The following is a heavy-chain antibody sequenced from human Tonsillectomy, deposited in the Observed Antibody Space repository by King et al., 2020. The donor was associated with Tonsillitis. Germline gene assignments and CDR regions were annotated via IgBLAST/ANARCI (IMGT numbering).Heavy chain of an antibody. CDR2: ISYDGSNK. Sequence: VQLVESGGGVVQPGRSLRLSCAASGFTFSSYGMHWVRQAPGKGLEWVAVISYDGSNKYYADSVKGRFTISRDNSKNTLYLQMNSLRPEDTAVYYCARTSGESGGYYLVVNPFDYWGQGTLVTVSS. V-gene: IGHV3-30*03. CDR1: GFTFSSYG. CDR3: ARTSGESGGYYLVVNPFDY. D-gene: IGHD3-22*01. J-gene: IGHJ4*02.